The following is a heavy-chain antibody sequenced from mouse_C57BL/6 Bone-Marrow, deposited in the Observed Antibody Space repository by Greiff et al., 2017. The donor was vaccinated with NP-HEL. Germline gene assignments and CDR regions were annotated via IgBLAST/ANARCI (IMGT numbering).Heavy chain of an antibody. CDR2: IYPGSGST. Sequence: VQLQQPGAELVKPGVSVKMSCKASGYTFTSYWITWVKQRPGQGLEWIGDIYPGSGSTNYNEKFKSKATLTVDTSSSTAYMQLSSLTSEDSAVYYCARDGYGSSSFDYWGQGTTLTVSS. CDR3: ARDGYGSSSFDY. CDR1: GYTFTSYW. V-gene: IGHV1-55*01. D-gene: IGHD1-1*01. J-gene: IGHJ2*01.